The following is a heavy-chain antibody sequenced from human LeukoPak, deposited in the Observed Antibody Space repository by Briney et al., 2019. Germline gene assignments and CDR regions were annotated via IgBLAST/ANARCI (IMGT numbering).Heavy chain of an antibody. D-gene: IGHD1-26*01. CDR3: ARVAGSYGYYFDY. CDR2: VSSSSSYI. Sequence: GGSLRLSCAASGFTFSSNSMNWVRQAPGKGLEWVSSVSSSSSYIYYADSVKGRFTISRDSAKNSLYLQMNSLRAEDTAVYYCARVAGSYGYYFDYWGQGTLVTVSS. J-gene: IGHJ4*02. CDR1: GFTFSSNS. V-gene: IGHV3-21*01.